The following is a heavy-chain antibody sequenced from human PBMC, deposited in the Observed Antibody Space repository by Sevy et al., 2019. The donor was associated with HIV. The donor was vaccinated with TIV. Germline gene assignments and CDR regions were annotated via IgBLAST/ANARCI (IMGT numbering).Heavy chain of an antibody. D-gene: IGHD5-18*01. CDR1: GFTFSSYA. Sequence: GSLRLSCAASGFTFSSYAMHWVRQAPGKGLQWVAVISYDGSKKFYADSVKGRFTISRDNSKNTLYLQMNSLRPEDTAVYYCAGGPGLHGYTYDWEVDYWGQGTLVTVSS. V-gene: IGHV3-30-3*01. CDR2: ISYDGSKK. CDR3: AGGPGLHGYTYDWEVDY. J-gene: IGHJ4*02.